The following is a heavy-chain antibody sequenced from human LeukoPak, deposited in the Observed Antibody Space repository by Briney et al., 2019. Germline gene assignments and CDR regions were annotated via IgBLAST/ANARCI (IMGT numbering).Heavy chain of an antibody. CDR1: GGSISSSSYY. CDR3: ATTYTEGGNDAFDI. V-gene: IGHV4-39*01. Sequence: SETLSLTCTVSGGSISSSSYYWGWIRQPPGKGLEWIGSIYYSGSTYYNPSLKSRVTISVDTSKNQFSLKLSSVTAADTAVYYCATTYTEGGNDAFDIWGQGTMVTASS. CDR2: IYYSGST. J-gene: IGHJ3*02. D-gene: IGHD2-2*02.